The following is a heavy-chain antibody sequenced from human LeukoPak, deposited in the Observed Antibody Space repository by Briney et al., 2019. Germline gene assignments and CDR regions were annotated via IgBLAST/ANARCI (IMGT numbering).Heavy chain of an antibody. CDR1: GFTFSSYG. CDR3: AKDHMGWHSGYHSPFDY. CDR2: ISYDGSNK. V-gene: IGHV3-30*18. D-gene: IGHD5-12*01. J-gene: IGHJ4*02. Sequence: PGRSLRLSCAASGFTFSSYGMHWVRQAPGKGLEWVAVISYDGSNKYYADSVKGRFTISRDNSKNTLYLQMNSLRAEDTAVYYCAKDHMGWHSGYHSPFDYWGQGTLVTVSS.